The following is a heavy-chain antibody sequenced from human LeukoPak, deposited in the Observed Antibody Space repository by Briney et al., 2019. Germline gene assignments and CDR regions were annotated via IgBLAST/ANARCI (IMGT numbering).Heavy chain of an antibody. CDR1: GYTFTSYG. CDR2: ISGYNYKT. V-gene: IGHV1-18*01. D-gene: IGHD3-3*01. Sequence: ASVKVSCKASGYTFTSYGISWVRQAPGQGLEWIGWISGYNYKTKYAQTFQGRVAMTIDTSTKTVSMELRILRSDDTAVYYCARDHEGSPFWRDAFDIWGQGTMVTVSS. CDR3: ARDHEGSPFWRDAFDI. J-gene: IGHJ3*02.